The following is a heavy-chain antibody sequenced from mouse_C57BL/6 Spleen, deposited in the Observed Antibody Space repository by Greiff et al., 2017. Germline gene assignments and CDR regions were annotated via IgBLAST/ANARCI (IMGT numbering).Heavy chain of an antibody. Sequence: EVQLQESGPELVKPGASVKIPCKASGYTFTDYNMDWVKQSHGKSLEWIGDINPNNGGTIYNQKFKGKATLTVDKSSSTAYMELRSLTSEDTAVYYCARAPMMVTTRAMDYWGQGTSVTVSS. CDR1: GYTFTDYN. CDR3: ARAPMMVTTRAMDY. CDR2: INPNNGGT. D-gene: IGHD2-3*01. V-gene: IGHV1-18*01. J-gene: IGHJ4*01.